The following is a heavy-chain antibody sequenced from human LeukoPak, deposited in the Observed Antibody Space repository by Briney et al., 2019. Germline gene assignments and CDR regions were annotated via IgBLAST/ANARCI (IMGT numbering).Heavy chain of an antibody. D-gene: IGHD1-26*01. CDR3: ARGSGSYHYSYYYGLDV. CDR1: GGSISSYY. CDR2: VYSSGTT. Sequence: SETLSLTCTVSGGSISSYYWSWIRQPAGKGLEWIGYVYSSGTTNYNPSLKSRVTISIDTSNNQFSLNLTSVTTADTAVYYCARGSGSYHYSYYYGLDVWGQGTTVTVSS. J-gene: IGHJ6*02. V-gene: IGHV4-59*01.